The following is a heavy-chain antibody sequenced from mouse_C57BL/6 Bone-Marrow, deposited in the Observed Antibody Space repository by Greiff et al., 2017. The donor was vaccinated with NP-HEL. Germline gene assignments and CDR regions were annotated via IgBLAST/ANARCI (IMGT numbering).Heavy chain of an antibody. J-gene: IGHJ3*01. V-gene: IGHV1-19*01. CDR1: GYTFTDYY. CDR2: INPYNGGT. D-gene: IGHD2-5*01. Sequence: DVKLVESGPVLVKPGASVKMSCKASGYTFTDYYMNWVKQSHGKSLEWIGVINPYNGGTSYNQKFKGKATLTVDKSSSTAYMELNSLTSEDSAVYYCASSYYSNYVAWFAYWGQGTLVTVSA. CDR3: ASSYYSNYVAWFAY.